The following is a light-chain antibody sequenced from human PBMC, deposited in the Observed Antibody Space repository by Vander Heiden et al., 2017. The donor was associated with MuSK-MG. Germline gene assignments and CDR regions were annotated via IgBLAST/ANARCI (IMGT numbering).Light chain of an antibody. J-gene: IGLJ2*01. Sequence: SYDLTQPPSVSVSPGQTASITCSGDKLGNKYACWYQQKPGQSPVLVIYQNNKRPSGIPERFSGSYSGNTATLTISGTQALDEADYYCQAWDSSTLVFGGGTKLTVL. CDR1: KLGNKY. CDR2: QNN. CDR3: QAWDSSTLV. V-gene: IGLV3-1*01.